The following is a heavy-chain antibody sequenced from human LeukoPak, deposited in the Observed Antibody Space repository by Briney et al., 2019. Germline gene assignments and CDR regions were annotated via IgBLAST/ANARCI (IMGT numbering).Heavy chain of an antibody. D-gene: IGHD1-26*01. Sequence: SETLSLTCAVYGGSFSGYYWSWIRQPPGKGLEWIGEINHSGSTNHNPSLKSRVTISVDTSKNQFTLKLSSVTAADTAVYYCARGRWELRFDDWGQGTLVTVSP. J-gene: IGHJ4*02. CDR2: INHSGST. CDR1: GGSFSGYY. V-gene: IGHV4-34*01. CDR3: ARGRWELRFDD.